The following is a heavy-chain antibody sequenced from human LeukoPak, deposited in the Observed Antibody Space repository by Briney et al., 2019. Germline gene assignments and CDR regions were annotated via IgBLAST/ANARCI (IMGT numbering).Heavy chain of an antibody. Sequence: GGSLRLFCAASKFTFCNYWMCWVRQAPGKGLEWVANIKYDGSEKYYVDSVKGRFTVSRDNAKNSLYLQMNSLRVEDTAVYYCARDDGGKSTWGSIVYWGQGTLVTVSS. V-gene: IGHV3-7*05. CDR2: IKYDGSEK. CDR3: ARDDGGKSTWGSIVY. J-gene: IGHJ4*02. D-gene: IGHD7-27*01. CDR1: KFTFCNYW.